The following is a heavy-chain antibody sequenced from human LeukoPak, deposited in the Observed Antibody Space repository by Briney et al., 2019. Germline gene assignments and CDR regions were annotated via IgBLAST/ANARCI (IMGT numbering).Heavy chain of an antibody. D-gene: IGHD3-22*01. CDR1: GFTFDDFA. CDR2: ISWNSGSI. V-gene: IGHV3-9*03. Sequence: GGSLRLSCAASGFTFDDFAMHWVRQAPGKGLEWVSGISWNSGSIGYADSVKGRLTISRDNDKNSLYLQMNSLRAEDMALYYCAKNKAPIYYDSSGPLFDYWGQGALVTVSS. CDR3: AKNKAPIYYDSSGPLFDY. J-gene: IGHJ4*02.